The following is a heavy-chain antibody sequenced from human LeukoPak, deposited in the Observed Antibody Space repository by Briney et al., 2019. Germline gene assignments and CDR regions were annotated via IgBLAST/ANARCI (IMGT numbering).Heavy chain of an antibody. CDR1: GGSFSGYY. V-gene: IGHV4-34*01. CDR2: INHSGST. CDR3: ASATLYYDYVWGPTRDAFDI. D-gene: IGHD3-16*01. J-gene: IGHJ3*02. Sequence: SETLSLTCAVYGGSFSGYYWSWIRQPPGKGLEWIGEINHSGSTNYSPSLKSRVTISVDTSKNQFSLKLSSVTAADTAVYYCASATLYYDYVWGPTRDAFDIWGQGTMVTVSS.